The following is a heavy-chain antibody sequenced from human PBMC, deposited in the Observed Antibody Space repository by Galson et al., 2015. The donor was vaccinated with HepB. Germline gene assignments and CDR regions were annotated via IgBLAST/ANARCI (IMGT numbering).Heavy chain of an antibody. V-gene: IGHV1-46*01. J-gene: IGHJ6*02. CDR2: INPSGGGT. CDR3: ARGGGGGTYRLLPSEGNGMDV. Sequence: SVKVSCKASGYTFTTQYIHWVRQAPGRGLEWVGIINPSGGGTAFAQNFQGRVTMTRDTSTSTVYMELSSLRSEDTALYYCARGGGGGTYRLLPSEGNGMDVWGQGTTVTVSS. D-gene: IGHD3-16*02. CDR1: GYTFTTQY.